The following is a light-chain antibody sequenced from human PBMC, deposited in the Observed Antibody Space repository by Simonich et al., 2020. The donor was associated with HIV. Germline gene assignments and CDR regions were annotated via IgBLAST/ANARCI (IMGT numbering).Light chain of an antibody. Sequence: QSALTQPVSVSGSPGQSITISCTGTSSDVGGYNYVSWYQQHPGNAPKHMIYDVSKRPSGVSHRCSGSKSGNTASLTISGLQAEDEADYYCSSYTSSSTLIFGGGTKLTVL. CDR3: SSYTSSSTLI. CDR1: SSDVGGYNY. CDR2: DVS. J-gene: IGLJ2*01. V-gene: IGLV2-14*03.